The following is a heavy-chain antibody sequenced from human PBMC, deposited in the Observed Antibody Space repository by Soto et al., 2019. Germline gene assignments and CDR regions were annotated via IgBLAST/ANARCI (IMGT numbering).Heavy chain of an antibody. CDR1: GFTFSSYA. Sequence: EVQLLESGGGLVQPGGSLRLSCAASGFTFSSYAMSWVRQAPGKGLEWVSYISSSGSTIYYADSVKGRFTISRDNAKNSLYLQMNSLRAEDTAVYYCARSQLELYFDYWGQGTLVTVSS. D-gene: IGHD1-1*01. V-gene: IGHV3-48*04. J-gene: IGHJ4*02. CDR2: ISSSGSTI. CDR3: ARSQLELYFDY.